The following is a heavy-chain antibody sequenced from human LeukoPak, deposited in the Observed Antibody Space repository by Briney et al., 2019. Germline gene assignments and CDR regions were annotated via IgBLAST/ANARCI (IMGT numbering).Heavy chain of an antibody. CDR3: ARGGYDTYYYYYYYMDV. CDR1: GFTFSSYS. J-gene: IGHJ6*03. V-gene: IGHV3-48*01. Sequence: GGSLRLSCAASGFTFSSYSMNWVRQAPGKGLEWVSYISSSSSTIYYADSVKGRFTISRDNAKNSLYLQMNSLRAEDTAVHYCARGGYDTYYYYYYYMDVWGKGTTVTVSS. CDR2: ISSSSSTI. D-gene: IGHD5-12*01.